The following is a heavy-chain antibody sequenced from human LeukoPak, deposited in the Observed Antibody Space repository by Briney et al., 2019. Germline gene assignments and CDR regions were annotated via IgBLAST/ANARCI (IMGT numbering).Heavy chain of an antibody. CDR2: ISNGAGGTI. V-gene: IGHV3-11*01. Sequence: KTGGSLRRSCAASGFIFSDHYMSWIRQAPGKGLEWISYISNGAGGTIHYADSVKGRFTISRDNAKNSVFLQMNSLRGEDTAVYYCAREAILDDAFDVWGHGTVVTVSS. J-gene: IGHJ3*01. CDR3: AREAILDDAFDV. CDR1: GFIFSDHY. D-gene: IGHD3-3*02.